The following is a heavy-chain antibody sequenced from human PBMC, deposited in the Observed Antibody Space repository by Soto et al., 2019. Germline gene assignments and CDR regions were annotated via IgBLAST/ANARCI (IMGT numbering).Heavy chain of an antibody. V-gene: IGHV4-31*01. CDR1: GGSISSGVSY. CDR2: IYYSGTT. Sequence: QVQLQESGPGLVKPSQTLSLTCTVSGGSISSGVSYWSWLRQSPGKGLEWIGYIYYSGTTYYNPSLKSLVSISLDTSKHQFSLTLSSVTAADTAIYSGASGHCSTSSCSYLDLWGRGTLVTVSS. CDR3: ASGHCSTSSCSYLDL. D-gene: IGHD2-2*01. J-gene: IGHJ2*01.